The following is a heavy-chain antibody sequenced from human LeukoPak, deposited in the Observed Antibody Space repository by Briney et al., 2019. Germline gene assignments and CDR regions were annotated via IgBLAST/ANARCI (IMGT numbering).Heavy chain of an antibody. CDR2: INAANGHT. CDR1: GYTFTNYA. D-gene: IGHD6-13*01. CDR3: ARGRGPPNSNRDFFYYYYMDV. J-gene: IGHJ6*03. Sequence: ASVKVSCKASGYTFTNYAIHWVRQAPGQRFEWMGWINAANGHTKYSQEFQDRITITRDTFATTAYMELSNLRSEDMALYYCARGRGPPNSNRDFFYYYYMDVWGTGTTVTVSS. V-gene: IGHV1-3*03.